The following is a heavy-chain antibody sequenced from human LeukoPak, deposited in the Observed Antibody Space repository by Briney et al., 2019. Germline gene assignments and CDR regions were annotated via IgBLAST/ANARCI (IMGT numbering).Heavy chain of an antibody. V-gene: IGHV1-69*13. CDR2: IIPIFGTA. D-gene: IGHD2-2*01. CDR3: ARVGSKLPAAMSWFDP. Sequence: SVKVSCKASGGTFSSYAISWVRQAPGQGLEWMGGIIPIFGTANYAQKFQGRVTITADESTSTAYMELSSLRSEDTAVYYCARVGSKLPAAMSWFDPWGQGTLVTVSS. CDR1: GGTFSSYA. J-gene: IGHJ5*02.